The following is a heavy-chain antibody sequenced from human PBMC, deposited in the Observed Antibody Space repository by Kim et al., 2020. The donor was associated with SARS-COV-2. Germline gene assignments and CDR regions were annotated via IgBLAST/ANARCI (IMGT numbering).Heavy chain of an antibody. CDR3: ATGGYCSGGSCPLYLN. D-gene: IGHD2-15*01. CDR2: FDPEDGET. Sequence: ASVKVSCKVSGYTLTELSMHWVRQAPGKGLEWMGGFDPEDGETIYAQKFQGRVTMTEDTSTDTAYMELSSLRSEDTAVYYCATGGYCSGGSCPLYLNWGQGTLVTVSS. J-gene: IGHJ4*02. V-gene: IGHV1-24*01. CDR1: GYTLTELS.